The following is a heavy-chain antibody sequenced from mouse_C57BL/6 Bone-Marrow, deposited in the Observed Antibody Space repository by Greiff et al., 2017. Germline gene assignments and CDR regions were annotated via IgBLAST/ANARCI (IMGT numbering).Heavy chain of an antibody. D-gene: IGHD2-1*01. CDR2: IDPENGDT. CDR3: TTPLYYVNYRPY. CDR1: GFNIKDDY. J-gene: IGHJ3*01. Sequence: VQLQQSGAELVRPGASVKLSCTASGFNIKDDYMHWVKQRPEQGLEWIGWIDPENGDTEYASKFQGKATITADTSSNTAYLQLSSLTSEDTAVYYCTTPLYYVNYRPYWGQGTLVTVSA. V-gene: IGHV14-4*01.